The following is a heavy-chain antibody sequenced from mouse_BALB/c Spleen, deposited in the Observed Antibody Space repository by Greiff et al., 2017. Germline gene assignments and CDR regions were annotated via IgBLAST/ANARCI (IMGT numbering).Heavy chain of an antibody. J-gene: IGHJ4*01. CDR1: GFTFSSYT. CDR3: ARQDYGSSWAMDY. Sequence: EVHLVESGGGLVQPGGSLKLSCAASGFTFSSYTMSWVRQTPEKRLEWVAYISNGGGSTYYPDTVKGRFTISRDNAKNTLYLQMSSLKSEDTAMYYCARQDYGSSWAMDYWGQGTSVTVSS. V-gene: IGHV5-12-2*01. D-gene: IGHD1-1*01. CDR2: ISNGGGST.